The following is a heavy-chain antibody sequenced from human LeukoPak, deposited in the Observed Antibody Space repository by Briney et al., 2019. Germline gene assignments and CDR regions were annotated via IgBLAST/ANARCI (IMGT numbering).Heavy chain of an antibody. D-gene: IGHD2-2*01. J-gene: IGHJ6*02. V-gene: IGHV4-34*01. Sequence: SETLSPTCAVYGGSFSGYYWSWIRQPPGKGLEWIGEINHSGSTNYNPSLKSRVTISVDTSKNQFSLKLSSATAADTAVYYCARLGKYCSSTSCHYYYGMDVWGQGTTVTVSS. CDR2: INHSGST. CDR1: GGSFSGYY. CDR3: ARLGKYCSSTSCHYYYGMDV.